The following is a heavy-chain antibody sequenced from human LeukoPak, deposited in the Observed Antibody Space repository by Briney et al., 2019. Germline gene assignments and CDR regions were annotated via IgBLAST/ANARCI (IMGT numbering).Heavy chain of an antibody. D-gene: IGHD7-27*01. CDR3: AKDLQTGDDVSLYYYYYGMDV. V-gene: IGHV3-30*18. CDR2: LSYYGSNK. CDR1: VFTFSSYG. J-gene: IGHJ6*04. Sequence: GVSLRLSCAASVFTFSSYGIHWVRQAPGKALVGVAFLSYYGSNKYFADSVTGRFTISSDNSKNTLYLQMSSMRAEDTAVYYCAKDLQTGDDVSLYYYYYGMDVWGKGTTVTVSS.